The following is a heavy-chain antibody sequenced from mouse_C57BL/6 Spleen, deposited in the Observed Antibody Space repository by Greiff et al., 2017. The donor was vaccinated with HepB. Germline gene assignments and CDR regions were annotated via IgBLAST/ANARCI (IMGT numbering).Heavy chain of an antibody. V-gene: IGHV1-55*01. D-gene: IGHD2-5*01. CDR1: GYTFTSYW. J-gene: IGHJ1*03. CDR3: ARADPYYSNSWYFDV. CDR2: INPGSGST. Sequence: VQLQQPGAELVKPGASVKMSCKASGYTFTSYWITWVKQRPGQGLEWMGDINPGSGSTNYNEKFKRKTTLTVDTSSSTSYMQLSSLTSEDSAVYNCARADPYYSNSWYFDVWGTGTTVTVSS.